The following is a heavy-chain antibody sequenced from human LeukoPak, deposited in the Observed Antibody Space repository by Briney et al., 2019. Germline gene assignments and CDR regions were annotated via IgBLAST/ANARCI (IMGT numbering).Heavy chain of an antibody. D-gene: IGHD3-16*01. Sequence: GGSLRLSCAGSGFSFSSYWMSWVRQAPGKGLEWVANIKFDGSEKYYVDSVKGRFTISRDNAKESLYLQMNNLRAEDTAVYYCARNRGLDNWGQGTLVTVSS. J-gene: IGHJ4*02. CDR3: ARNRGLDN. CDR1: GFSFSSYW. V-gene: IGHV3-7*01. CDR2: IKFDGSEK.